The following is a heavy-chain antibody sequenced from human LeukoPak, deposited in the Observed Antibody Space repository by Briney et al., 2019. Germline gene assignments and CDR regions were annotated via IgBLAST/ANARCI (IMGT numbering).Heavy chain of an antibody. J-gene: IGHJ5*02. D-gene: IGHD3-10*01. V-gene: IGHV4-34*01. CDR2: INHSGST. CDR1: GGSFSGYY. CDR3: ARDAEWFGELQNWFDP. Sequence: SETLSLTCAVYGGSFSGYYWSWIRQPPGKGLEWIGEINHSGSTNYNPSLKSRVTISVDTSKNQFSLKLSSVTAADTAVYYCARDAEWFGELQNWFDPWGQGTLVTVSS.